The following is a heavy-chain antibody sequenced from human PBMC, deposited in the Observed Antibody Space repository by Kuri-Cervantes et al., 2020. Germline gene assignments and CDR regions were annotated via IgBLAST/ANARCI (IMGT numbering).Heavy chain of an antibody. D-gene: IGHD1-26*01. V-gene: IGHV1-3*01. CDR2: INAGNGNT. J-gene: IGHJ4*02. Sequence: ASVKVSCKASGYTFTSYAMHWVRQAPGQRLEWMGWINAGNGNTKYSQKFQGRVTITRDTSASTAYMELSSLRSEDTAVYYCARRAAYRHRCYFDYWGQGTLVTVSS. CDR1: GYTFTSYA. CDR3: ARRAAYRHRCYFDY.